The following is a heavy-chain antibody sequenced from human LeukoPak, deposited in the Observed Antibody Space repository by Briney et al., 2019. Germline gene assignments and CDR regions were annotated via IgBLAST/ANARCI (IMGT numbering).Heavy chain of an antibody. CDR2: IYYSGTP. CDR3: ARARYTNSWYAVDI. D-gene: IGHD6-13*01. CDR1: GGSISSYY. Sequence: PSETLSLTCTVSGGSISSYYWSWIRQPPGKGLGWIGYIYYSGTPNYNSSLKSRVTISVDTSKNQFSLKLSSVTAADTAMYYCARARYTNSWYAVDIWGQGTMVTVSS. J-gene: IGHJ3*02. V-gene: IGHV4-59*08.